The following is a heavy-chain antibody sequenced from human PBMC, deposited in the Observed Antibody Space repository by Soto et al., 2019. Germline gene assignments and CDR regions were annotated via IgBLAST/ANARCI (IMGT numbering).Heavy chain of an antibody. D-gene: IGHD5-18*01. Sequence: SETLSLTCTVSGGSISSSSYYWGWIRQPPGKGLEWIGSIYYSGSTYYNPSLKSRVTISVDTSKNQFSLKLSSVTAADTAVYYCACIFSGGYGYGFYYYGMDVWGQGATVTVSS. CDR3: ACIFSGGYGYGFYYYGMDV. V-gene: IGHV4-39*01. J-gene: IGHJ6*02. CDR1: GGSISSSSYY. CDR2: IYYSGST.